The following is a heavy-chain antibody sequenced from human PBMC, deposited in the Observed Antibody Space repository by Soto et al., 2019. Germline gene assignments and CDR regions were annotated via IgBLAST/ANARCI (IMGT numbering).Heavy chain of an antibody. CDR3: ARDHGSYPNT. V-gene: IGHV4-59*01. CDR1: GGAITSDF. CDR2: VYYSGAA. Sequence: SETLSLTCTVSGGAITSDFWSWIRQPPGKGLEWIGYVYYSGAADYNPSLKPRVTISIATSKTQFSLRLASATAAGTGVYYCARDHGSYPNTWGQGILVTVSS. J-gene: IGHJ1*01. D-gene: IGHD3-16*02.